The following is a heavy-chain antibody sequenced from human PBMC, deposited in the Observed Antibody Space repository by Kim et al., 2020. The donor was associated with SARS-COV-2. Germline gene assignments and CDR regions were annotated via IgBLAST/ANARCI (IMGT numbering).Heavy chain of an antibody. CDR3: ARSRGVIPFDP. CDR2: IYHSGTT. J-gene: IGHJ5*02. Sequence: SETLSLMCTVSGYSISSGYYWGWIRQPPGKGLEWIGSIYHSGTTYENPSLKSRITLLVDTSKNQFSLKLSSVTAADTAVYYCARSRGVIPFDPWGQGPLVTVSS. D-gene: IGHD3-16*02. V-gene: IGHV4-38-2*02. CDR1: GYSISSGYY.